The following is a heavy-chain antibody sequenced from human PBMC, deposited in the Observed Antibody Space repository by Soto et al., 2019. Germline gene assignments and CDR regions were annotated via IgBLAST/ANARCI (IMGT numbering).Heavy chain of an antibody. CDR2: ISGSGGST. CDR3: AKRIAAAIDAFDI. V-gene: IGHV3-23*01. CDR1: GFTFSSYA. J-gene: IGHJ3*02. Sequence: PXVSLLLSCAASGFTFSSYAMSWVRQTPGKGLEWVSAISGSGGSTYYADSVKGRFTISRDNSKNTLYLQMNSLRAEDTAVYYCAKRIAAAIDAFDIWGQGTMVTVSS. D-gene: IGHD6-13*01.